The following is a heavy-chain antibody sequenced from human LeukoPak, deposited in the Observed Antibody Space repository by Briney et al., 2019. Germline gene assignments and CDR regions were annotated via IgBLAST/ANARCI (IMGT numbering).Heavy chain of an antibody. CDR3: AKDTSIGRYCTNGVCSPFDY. Sequence: GGSLRLSCAASGFTFSSYAMSWVRQAPGKGLEWVSAISGSGGSTYYADSVKGRFTISRDNSRSTLYLQMNSLRAEDTALYYCAKDTSIGRYCTNGVCSPFDYWGQGTLVTVSS. CDR1: GFTFSSYA. V-gene: IGHV3-23*01. J-gene: IGHJ4*02. CDR2: ISGSGGST. D-gene: IGHD2-8*01.